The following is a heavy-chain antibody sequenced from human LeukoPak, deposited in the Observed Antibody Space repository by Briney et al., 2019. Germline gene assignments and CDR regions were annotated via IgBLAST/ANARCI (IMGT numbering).Heavy chain of an antibody. CDR2: INPNSGGT. D-gene: IGHD2-15*01. J-gene: IGHJ3*02. V-gene: IGHV1-2*02. CDR1: GYTFTGYY. CDR3: ARDSKAGTGGFDI. Sequence: ASVKVSCKASGYTFTGYYMHWVRQAPGQGLEWMGWINPNSGGTNYAQKFQGRVTMTRDTSISTAYMELSRLRSDDTAVYYCARDSKAGTGGFDIWGQGTMVTVSS.